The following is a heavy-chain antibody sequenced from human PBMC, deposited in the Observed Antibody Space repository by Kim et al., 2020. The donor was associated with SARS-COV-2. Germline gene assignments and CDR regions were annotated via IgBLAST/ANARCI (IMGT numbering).Heavy chain of an antibody. Sequence: GGSLRLSCAVSGFTFSSYWMSWVRQAPGKGLEWVANIKGDGSETNYVDSAKGRFTISRDNAKNSLYLQMSSLRAEDTAVYYCVRDYGQPSWGQGTLGTVS. CDR1: GFTFSSYW. V-gene: IGHV3-7*01. J-gene: IGHJ4*02. CDR2: IKGDGSET. CDR3: VRDYGQPS. D-gene: IGHD3-10*01.